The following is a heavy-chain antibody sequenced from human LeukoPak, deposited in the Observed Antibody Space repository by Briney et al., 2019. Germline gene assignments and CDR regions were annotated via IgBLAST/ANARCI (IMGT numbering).Heavy chain of an antibody. CDR3: ASGWYSYYSFDY. J-gene: IGHJ4*02. V-gene: IGHV3-9*01. D-gene: IGHD1-26*01. CDR2: ISWNSGSI. Sequence: HPGRSLRLSCAASGFTFDDYAMHWVRQAPGKGLEWVSGISWNSGSIGYADSVKGRFTISRDNAKNSLYLQMNSLRAEDTALYYCASGWYSYYSFDYWGQGTLVTVSS. CDR1: GFTFDDYA.